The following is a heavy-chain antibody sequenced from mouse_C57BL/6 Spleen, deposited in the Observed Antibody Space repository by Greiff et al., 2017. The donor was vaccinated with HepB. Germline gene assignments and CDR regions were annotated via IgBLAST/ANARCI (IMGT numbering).Heavy chain of an antibody. CDR1: GFTFSDYY. V-gene: IGHV5-16*01. CDR3: ARDEAGLFAY. J-gene: IGHJ3*01. D-gene: IGHD3-1*01. Sequence: EVQRVESEGGLVQPGSSMKLSCTASGFTFSDYYMAWVRQVPEKGLEWVANINYDGSSTYYLDSLKSRFIISRDNAKNILYLQMSSLKSEDTATYYCARDEAGLFAYWGQGTLVTVSA. CDR2: INYDGSST.